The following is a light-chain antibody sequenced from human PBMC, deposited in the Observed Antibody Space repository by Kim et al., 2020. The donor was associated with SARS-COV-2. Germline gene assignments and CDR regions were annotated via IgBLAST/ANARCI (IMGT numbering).Light chain of an antibody. V-gene: IGKV3-20*01. CDR3: QHYVSPPIT. J-gene: IGKJ5*01. CDR2: DAS. CDR1: ETVTSGH. Sequence: IVLTQSPGTLSLSPGERATLSCRASETVTSGHLAWYQQKPGQAPRLLIYDASTRATGIPDRFSGSGSGTDFTLTISRLEPEDFAVYYCQHYVSPPITFGQGTRLEIK.